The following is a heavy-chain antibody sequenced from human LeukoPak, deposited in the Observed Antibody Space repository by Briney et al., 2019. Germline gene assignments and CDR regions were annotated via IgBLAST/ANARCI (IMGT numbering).Heavy chain of an antibody. V-gene: IGHV3-7*01. Sequence: GGSLRLSCGASGFSFSYYWMTWVRQGPRKALEWVANIKYDGSEKHYVESVKGRFTISRDNAKNSLYLQMNILRVEDTAVYYCARGWGDCSSVSCYTGGDVFDIWGQGTKVTVSS. CDR1: GFSFSYYW. J-gene: IGHJ3*02. CDR2: IKYDGSEK. CDR3: ARGWGDCSSVSCYTGGDVFDI. D-gene: IGHD2-2*02.